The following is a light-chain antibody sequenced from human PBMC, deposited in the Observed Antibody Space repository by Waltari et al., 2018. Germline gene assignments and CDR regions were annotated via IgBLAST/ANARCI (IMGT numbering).Light chain of an antibody. Sequence: ERVSTQSPDTLSVSPGERATLSCRASQSVGGNVAWYQQRPGQAPRLLIFGASNRATGIPARFIGSGFGTDFALTISSLEPEDFAVYYCQQRINWVWTFGQGTKVEIK. V-gene: IGKV3-11*01. CDR1: QSVGGN. CDR3: QQRINWVWT. J-gene: IGKJ1*01. CDR2: GAS.